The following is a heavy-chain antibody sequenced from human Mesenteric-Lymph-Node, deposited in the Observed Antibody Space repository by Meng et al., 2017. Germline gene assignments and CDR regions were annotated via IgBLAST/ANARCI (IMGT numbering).Heavy chain of an antibody. D-gene: IGHD1-26*01. CDR3: AKPLELFYFDY. Sequence: GESLKISCAASGFTFSSYEMNWVRQAPGKGLEWVSYISSSGSTIYYADSVKGRFTISRDNSKNTLYLQMNSLRAEDTAVYYCAKPLELFYFDYWGQGTLVTVSS. V-gene: IGHV3-48*03. CDR2: ISSSGSTI. J-gene: IGHJ4*02. CDR1: GFTFSSYE.